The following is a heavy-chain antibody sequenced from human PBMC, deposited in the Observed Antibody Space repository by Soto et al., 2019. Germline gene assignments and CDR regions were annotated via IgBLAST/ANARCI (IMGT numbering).Heavy chain of an antibody. Sequence: EVQLVETGGGLIQPGGSLRLSCAASGFTVSSNYMSWVRQAPGKGLEWVSVIYSGGSTYYADSVKGRFTISRDNSKNTLYLQMNSLRAGDTAVYYCARGRYDILSGYYRPTPYYYYGRDVGGQGTTVTVSS. CDR1: GFTVSSNY. CDR3: ARGRYDILSGYYRPTPYYYYGRDV. CDR2: IYSGGST. V-gene: IGHV3-53*02. J-gene: IGHJ6*02. D-gene: IGHD3-9*01.